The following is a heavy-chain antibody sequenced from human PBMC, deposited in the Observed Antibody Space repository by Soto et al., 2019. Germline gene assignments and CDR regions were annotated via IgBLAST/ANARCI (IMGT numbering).Heavy chain of an antibody. V-gene: IGHV1-18*01. J-gene: IGHJ5*01. CDR2: ISAYNGNT. D-gene: IGHD1-26*01. Sequence: QVQLVQSGAEVKKPGASLKVSCKASGYTFVNYAINWVRQAPGQGLEWMGWISAYNGNTNYAENLQGRVTMTRETSTSTAYMELRSLRSDDTAVYYCARGPRGSFKNWFDSWGQGTLVIVSS. CDR1: GYTFVNYA. CDR3: ARGPRGSFKNWFDS.